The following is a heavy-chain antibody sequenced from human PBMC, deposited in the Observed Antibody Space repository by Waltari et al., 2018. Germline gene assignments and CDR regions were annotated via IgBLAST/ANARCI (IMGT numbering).Heavy chain of an antibody. CDR2: IRSKAYGGTT. Sequence: EVQLVESGGGLVQPGRSLRLSCTASGFTFGDYAMSWFRQAPGKGLECVGFIRSKAYGGTTEYAASVKGRFTISRDDSKSIAYLQMNSLKTEDTAVYYCTRRGFRRHGGMDVWGPGTTVTVSS. CDR1: GFTFGDYA. D-gene: IGHD4-17*01. CDR3: TRRGFRRHGGMDV. V-gene: IGHV3-49*03. J-gene: IGHJ6*02.